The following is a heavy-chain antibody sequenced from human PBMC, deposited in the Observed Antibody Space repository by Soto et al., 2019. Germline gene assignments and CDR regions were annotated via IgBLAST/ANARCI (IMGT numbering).Heavy chain of an antibody. Sequence: GGSLRLSCSASGFAFRYSTMHWVRQAPGRGLEQLGTSTYTGDTPYYADSVKGRFTISRDNSQSTLYLQMSSLRPEDTGVYFCVKDYSHGRFPDYWGQGTLVTVSS. V-gene: IGHV3-64D*06. CDR1: GFAFRYST. CDR2: STYTGDTP. J-gene: IGHJ4*02. D-gene: IGHD1-26*01. CDR3: VKDYSHGRFPDY.